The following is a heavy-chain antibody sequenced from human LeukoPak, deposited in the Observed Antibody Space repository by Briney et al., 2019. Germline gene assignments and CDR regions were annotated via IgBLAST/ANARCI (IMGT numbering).Heavy chain of an antibody. J-gene: IGHJ2*01. V-gene: IGHV4-39*01. CDR1: GGSISSSSYY. D-gene: IGHD4-17*01. CDR2: TYYSGST. CDR3: ASLYGDYEDWYFDL. Sequence: SETLSLTCTVSGGSISSSSYYWGWIRQPPGKGLEWIGSTYYSGSTYYNPSLKSRVTISVDTSKNQFSLKLSSVTAADTAVYYCASLYGDYEDWYFDLWGRGTLVTVSS.